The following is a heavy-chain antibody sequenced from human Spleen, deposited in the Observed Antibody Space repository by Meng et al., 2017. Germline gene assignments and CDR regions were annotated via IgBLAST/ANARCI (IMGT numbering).Heavy chain of an antibody. D-gene: IGHD3-22*01. CDR3: ARDHYYDSSGYPYYYYGMDV. CDR2: IWYDGSNK. CDR1: GFTFSSYE. Sequence: GGSLRLSCAASGFTFSSYEMNWVRQAPGKGLEWVAVIWYDGSNKYYADSVKGRFTISRDNSKNTLYLQMNSLRAEDTAVYYCARDHYYDSSGYPYYYYGMDVWGQGTTVTVSS. J-gene: IGHJ6*02. V-gene: IGHV3-33*08.